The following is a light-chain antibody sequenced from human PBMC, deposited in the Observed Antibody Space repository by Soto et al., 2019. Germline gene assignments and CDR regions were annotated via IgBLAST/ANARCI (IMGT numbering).Light chain of an antibody. Sequence: EIVLTQSPGTLSLSPGERATLSCRASQSVSSSYLAWYQQKPGQAPRLLIYGASSRATGIPDRFSGSGSGTDFSLTIIRLELEDFAVYFCLHYGSSPLMFCHWIKVDIK. CDR2: GAS. J-gene: IGKJ1*01. CDR1: QSVSSSY. V-gene: IGKV3-20*01. CDR3: LHYGSSPLM.